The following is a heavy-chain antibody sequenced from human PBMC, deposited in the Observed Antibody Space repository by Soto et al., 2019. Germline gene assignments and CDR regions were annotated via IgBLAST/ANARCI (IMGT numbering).Heavy chain of an antibody. D-gene: IGHD2-15*01. V-gene: IGHV1-24*01. CDR1: GYTLTELS. J-gene: IGHJ6*02. Sequence: VHLVQSGAEVKKPGSSVKVSCKVSGYTLTELSMHWVRQAPGKGLEWMGGFNPEEGETIYAQKLQGRVTMTEDTSTDTASMELSSLKSEDTAVYYCAGSRTAYCSGSSCYPVDGMDVWGQGTTVTVSS. CDR3: AGSRTAYCSGSSCYPVDGMDV. CDR2: FNPEEGET.